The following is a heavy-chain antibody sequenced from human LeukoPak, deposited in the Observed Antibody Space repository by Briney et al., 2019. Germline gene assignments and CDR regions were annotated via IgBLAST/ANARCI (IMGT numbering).Heavy chain of an antibody. CDR3: AQDPAGAVIN. CDR2: ISGSGRST. D-gene: IGHD3-10*01. V-gene: IGHV3-23*01. CDR1: GFTFSSHA. Sequence: GGSLRLSCQASGFTFSSHAMTWVRQAPGKGLEWVSTISGSGRSTYFADSVKGRFAISRDNSKNTLSLQMNSLRAEDTAFYFCAQDPAGAVINWGQGTLVTVSS. J-gene: IGHJ4*02.